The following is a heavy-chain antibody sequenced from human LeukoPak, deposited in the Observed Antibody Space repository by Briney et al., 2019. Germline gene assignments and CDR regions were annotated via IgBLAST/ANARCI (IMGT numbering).Heavy chain of an antibody. CDR2: INPSGGSA. J-gene: IGHJ5*02. Sequence: ASVKVSCKASGYIFTSYFMHWVRQAPGQGLEWMGLINPSGGSARYAQKFQGRVTMTRDMSTSTVYMELSSLRSEDTAVYYCARALPHRRLMDTTMEQHWFDPWGQGTLVTVSS. CDR3: ARALPHRRLMDTTMEQHWFDP. V-gene: IGHV1-46*01. CDR1: GYIFTSYF. D-gene: IGHD5-18*01.